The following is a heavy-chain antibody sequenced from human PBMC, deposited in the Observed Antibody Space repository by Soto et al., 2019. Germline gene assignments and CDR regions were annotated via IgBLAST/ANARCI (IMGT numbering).Heavy chain of an antibody. CDR2: IIPILGIA. CDR1: GGTFSSYT. CDR3: ARVSDNSSGWSRFDY. Sequence: SVKVSCKASGGTFSSYTISWVRQAPGQGLEWMGRIIPILGIANYAQKFQGRVTITADKSTSTAYMELSSLRSEDTAVYYCARVSDNSSGWSRFDYWGQGTLVTVSS. J-gene: IGHJ4*02. V-gene: IGHV1-69*02. D-gene: IGHD6-19*01.